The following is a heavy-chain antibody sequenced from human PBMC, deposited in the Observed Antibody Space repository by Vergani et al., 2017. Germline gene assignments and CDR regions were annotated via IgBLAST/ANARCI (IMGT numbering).Heavy chain of an antibody. Sequence: QVQLQESGPGLVKPSETLSLTCTVSGGSISIYYWSWIRQPPGKGLEWIGYIYYSGSTNYNPSLKSRVTISVDTSKNQFSLKLSSVTAADTAVYYCARGRGYSSGWYVYWGQGTLVTVSS. CDR2: IYYSGST. CDR1: GGSISIYY. CDR3: ARGRGYSSGWYVY. J-gene: IGHJ4*02. V-gene: IGHV4-59*01. D-gene: IGHD6-19*01.